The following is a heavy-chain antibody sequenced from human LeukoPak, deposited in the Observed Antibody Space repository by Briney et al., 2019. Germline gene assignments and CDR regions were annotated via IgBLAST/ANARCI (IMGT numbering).Heavy chain of an antibody. CDR1: GYTFTSYG. CDR3: ARRLNTYYYDSSGYNWFDP. D-gene: IGHD3-22*01. CDR2: ISAYNDNT. V-gene: IGHV1-18*01. Sequence: ASVKVSCKASGYTFTSYGISWVRQVPGQGLEWMGWISAYNDNTNYAQKLQGRVTMTTDTSTSTAYMELRSLRSDDTAVYYCARRLNTYYYDSSGYNWFDPWGQGTLVTVSS. J-gene: IGHJ5*02.